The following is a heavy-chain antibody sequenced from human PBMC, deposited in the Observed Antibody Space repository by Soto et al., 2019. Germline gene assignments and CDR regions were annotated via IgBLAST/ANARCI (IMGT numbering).Heavy chain of an antibody. CDR1: VVTSSG. CDR2: ISTHNGNT. V-gene: IGHV1-18*04. J-gene: IGHJ3*01. D-gene: IGHD3-3*01. CDR3: AREGILGLFDAYDL. Sequence: QEQLVQSGAEVKKPGSSVKVSCKASVVTSSGIGGVRQAPGQRLEWMGWISTHNGNTIYAQKFQGRVIMTMDTSTTTVYMELRSLRPDDTAVYLCAREGILGLFDAYDLWGQGTMVTVSS.